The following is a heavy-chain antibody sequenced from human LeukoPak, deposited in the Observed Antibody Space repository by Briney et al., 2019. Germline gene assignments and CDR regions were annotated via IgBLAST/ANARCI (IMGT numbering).Heavy chain of an antibody. Sequence: SETLSLTCGVSGGSISTTNWWTWVRQPPGEGLEWIGEVHLSGRTHYNPSLESRVTMSVDMSENHISLRLTSVTAADTAVYYCARSRMGPWRYGMDVWGQGTTVTVSS. CDR1: GGSISTTNW. CDR2: VHLSGRT. D-gene: IGHD1-26*01. CDR3: ARSRMGPWRYGMDV. V-gene: IGHV4-4*02. J-gene: IGHJ6*02.